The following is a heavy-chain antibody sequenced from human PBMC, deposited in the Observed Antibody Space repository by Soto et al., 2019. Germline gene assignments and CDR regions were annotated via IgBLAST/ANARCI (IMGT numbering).Heavy chain of an antibody. V-gene: IGHV1-46*01. CDR1: GYTFTSSY. CDR3: ARDLLAANY. D-gene: IGHD2-15*01. J-gene: IGHJ4*02. Sequence: QVQLVQSGAEVKKPGASVKLSCKASGYTFTSSYVHWVRQAPGQGLEWVAIINPNGGSTNYAQECQGRVTVTRDTSTSTVFMELSSLPSDDTAVYYCARDLLAANYWGQGTLVTVSS. CDR2: INPNGGST.